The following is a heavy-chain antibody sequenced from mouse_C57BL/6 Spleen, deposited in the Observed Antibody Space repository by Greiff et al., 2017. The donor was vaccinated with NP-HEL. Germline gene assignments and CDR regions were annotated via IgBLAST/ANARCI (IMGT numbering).Heavy chain of an antibody. D-gene: IGHD2-1*01. CDR3: ANVYYGNYLYYFDY. Sequence: QVHVKQSGPGLVAPSQSLSITCTVSGFSLSSYGVSWVRQPPGKGLEWLGVIWGDGSTNYHSAPLSRLSTSKANSKSQVFLKLNSLHTDDTATYYCANVYYGNYLYYFDYRGQGTTLTVSS. CDR2: IWGDGST. J-gene: IGHJ2*01. V-gene: IGHV2-3*01. CDR1: GFSLSSYG.